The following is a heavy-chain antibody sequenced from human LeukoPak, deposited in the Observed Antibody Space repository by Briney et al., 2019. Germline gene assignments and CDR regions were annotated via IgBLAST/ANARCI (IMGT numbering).Heavy chain of an antibody. D-gene: IGHD6-19*01. V-gene: IGHV1-2*02. CDR3: SRDVSGDGRVYIDH. Sequence: ASVKVSCKASRYNFNAYNIQWVRQARGLGLEWMGWIDPKNGYTSYAQKFKGRVTVTRDTSISAVYMELSSLRSDDTAVYYCSRDVSGDGRVYIDHWGPGTLVTVSS. CDR1: RYNFNAYN. CDR2: IDPKNGYT. J-gene: IGHJ4*02.